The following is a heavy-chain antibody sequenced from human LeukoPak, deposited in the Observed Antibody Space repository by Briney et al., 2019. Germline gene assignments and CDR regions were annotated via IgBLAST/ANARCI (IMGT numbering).Heavy chain of an antibody. CDR3: FTCAY. Sequence: GGSLRLSCSASGITVSSTYMSWVRQAPGKRLEWVSLIYSGGSTHYADSVRGRFTISTDNSKNTVYLQMSSLRVEDTALYYCFTCAYWGQGTLVTVSS. CDR1: GITVSSTY. V-gene: IGHV3-66*01. J-gene: IGHJ4*02. D-gene: IGHD2/OR15-2a*01. CDR2: IYSGGST.